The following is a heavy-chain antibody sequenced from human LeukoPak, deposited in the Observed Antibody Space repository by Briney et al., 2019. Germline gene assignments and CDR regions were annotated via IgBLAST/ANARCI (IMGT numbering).Heavy chain of an antibody. V-gene: IGHV3-21*01. J-gene: IGHJ5*02. CDR1: GFNSGSYS. CDR2: ISGSSTFI. D-gene: IGHD1-26*01. CDR3: ARDSVGYSGWFDR. Sequence: GSLRLSCAASGFNSGSYSMDWVRQTPGKRLEWIASISGSSTFIFYADSLKGRVTISRDNSKNSLYLQMNNLRGEDTAVYYCARDSVGYSGWFDRWGQGTLVTVSS.